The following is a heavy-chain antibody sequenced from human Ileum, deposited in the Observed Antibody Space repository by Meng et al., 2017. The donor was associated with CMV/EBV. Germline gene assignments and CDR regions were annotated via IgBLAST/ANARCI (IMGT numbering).Heavy chain of an antibody. Sequence: PLQVIGPVLVKPYRTLSLTCTVSGDSSSSCRNYCSWTRPPAGKGLEWIVRIDPSGSTSYNPSLKSRITISLDTSKNQFSLKLNSVTAADTAVYFCSRDRENDYYFDLWGRGTLVTVSS. V-gene: IGHV4-61*02. D-gene: IGHD4-11*01. CDR3: SRDRENDYYFDL. CDR1: GDSSSSCRNY. J-gene: IGHJ2*01. CDR2: IDPSGST.